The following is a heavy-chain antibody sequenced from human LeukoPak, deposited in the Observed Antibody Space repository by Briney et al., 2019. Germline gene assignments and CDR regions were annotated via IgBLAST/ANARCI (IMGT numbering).Heavy chain of an antibody. CDR2: MNPYSGNT. Sequence: ASVKVSCKASRYTFNSHDINWVRQATGQGLEWMGWMNPYSGNTGYAQKFQDRVTMTRDTSINTAYLEFYSLRSEDTAVYYCARGYSPTLRTTGNDYWGQGTLVTVSS. CDR3: ARGYSPTLRTTGNDY. CDR1: RYTFNSHD. D-gene: IGHD1-1*01. V-gene: IGHV1-8*01. J-gene: IGHJ4*02.